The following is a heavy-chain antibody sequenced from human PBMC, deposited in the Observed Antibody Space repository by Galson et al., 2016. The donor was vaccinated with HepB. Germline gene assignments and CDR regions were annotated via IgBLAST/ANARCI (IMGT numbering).Heavy chain of an antibody. V-gene: IGHV3-30*18. D-gene: IGHD2-15*01. CDR3: AKDQIVVVVTGAFDI. Sequence: SLRLSCAASGFTFSSYGMHWVRQAPGKGLEWVALISYDGSNKYYADSVKGRFTISRDNSKNTLCLQMNSLRAEDTAVYYCAKDQIVVVVTGAFDIWGQGTMVTVSS. CDR2: ISYDGSNK. CDR1: GFTFSSYG. J-gene: IGHJ3*02.